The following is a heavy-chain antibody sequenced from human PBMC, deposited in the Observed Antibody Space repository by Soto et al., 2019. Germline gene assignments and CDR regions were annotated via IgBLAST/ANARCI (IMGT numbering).Heavy chain of an antibody. CDR1: GFSLSTSGVS. Sequence: QITLKESGPTVVKPTQTLTLTCTFSGFSLSTSGVSVGWIRQPPGKALEWLALIYWDDDKRYSPSLRSRLTITKATSKNQVVLTLTNMDPVDTATYYCAHAYTGGAWFQNWFDPWGQGTLVTVSS. J-gene: IGHJ5*02. D-gene: IGHD6-19*01. CDR3: AHAYTGGAWFQNWFDP. V-gene: IGHV2-5*02. CDR2: IYWDDDK.